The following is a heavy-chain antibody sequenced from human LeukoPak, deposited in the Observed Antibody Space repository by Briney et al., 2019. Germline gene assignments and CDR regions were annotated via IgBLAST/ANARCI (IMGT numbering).Heavy chain of an antibody. CDR3: ARARWWLPMGFDY. Sequence: SQALSLTCAVYGGSSSGYYWSWIRQPPGKGLEWIGENNHSGSTNYNPSLKSRVTISVDTSKNQFSLKLSSVTAADTAVYYCARARWWLPMGFDYWGQGTLVTVSS. J-gene: IGHJ4*02. CDR1: GGSSSGYY. D-gene: IGHD5-12*01. CDR2: NNHSGST. V-gene: IGHV4-34*01.